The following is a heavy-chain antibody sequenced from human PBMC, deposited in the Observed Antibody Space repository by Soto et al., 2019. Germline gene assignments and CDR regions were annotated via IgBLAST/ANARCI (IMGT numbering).Heavy chain of an antibody. J-gene: IGHJ6*02. D-gene: IGHD3-22*01. CDR1: GFIFSDYS. CDR2: ITTTSSTM. CDR3: ARDSSGRQYYGMDV. V-gene: IGHV3-48*02. Sequence: PGGSLRLSCTPSGFIFSDYSMNWVRQAPGKGLEWISYITTTSSTMYYADSVKGRFTISRDNAKNSLYLQMNSLRDEDTAVYYCARDSSGRQYYGMDVWGQGATCTVSS.